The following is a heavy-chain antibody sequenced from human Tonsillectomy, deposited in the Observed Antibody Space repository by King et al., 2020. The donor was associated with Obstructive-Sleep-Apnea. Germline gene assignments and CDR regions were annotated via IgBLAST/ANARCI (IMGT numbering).Heavy chain of an antibody. CDR1: GGSISSSTYY. J-gene: IGHJ6*02. CDR2: IYYSGST. V-gene: IGHV4-39*07. CDR3: AREGFGAAVGLDYYFYYGMDV. Sequence: LQLQESGPGLVKPSETLSLTCTVSGGSISSSTYYWGWIRQPPGRGLEWIGSIYYSGSTYYNPSLKSRVTISVDTSKNQFSLKLSSVTAADTAVYYCAREGFGAAVGLDYYFYYGMDVWGQGTTVTVSS. D-gene: IGHD6-13*01.